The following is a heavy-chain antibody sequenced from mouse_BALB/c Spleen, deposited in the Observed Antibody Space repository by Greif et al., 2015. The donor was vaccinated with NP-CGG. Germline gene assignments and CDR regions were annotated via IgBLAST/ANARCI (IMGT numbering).Heavy chain of an antibody. CDR2: IRNKANGYTT. J-gene: IGHJ2*01. CDR1: GFTFTDYY. CDR3: ARDYRGDY. Sequence: EVQLVESGGGLVQPGGSLRLSCATSGFTFTDYYMSWVRQPPGKALEWLGFIRNKANGYTTEYSASVKGRFTISRDNSQSILYLQMNTLRAEDSATYYCARDYRGDYWGQGTTLTVSS. V-gene: IGHV7-3*02.